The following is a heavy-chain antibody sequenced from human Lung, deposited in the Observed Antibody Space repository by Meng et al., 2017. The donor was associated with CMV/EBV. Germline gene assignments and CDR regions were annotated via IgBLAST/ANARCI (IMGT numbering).Heavy chain of an antibody. D-gene: IGHD6-25*01. J-gene: IGHJ4*02. CDR2: IIPMCGTV. V-gene: IGHV1-69*01. CDR1: GGSSISDT. Sequence: NDSGGSSISDTFCWLRRAPRQGLEGMGGIIPMCGTVNSAQKFQGRVTITADESTTTAYMDLSSLSSDDTALYFCARGSAVSASGCDYWGQGTLVTVSS. CDR3: ARGSAVSASGCDY.